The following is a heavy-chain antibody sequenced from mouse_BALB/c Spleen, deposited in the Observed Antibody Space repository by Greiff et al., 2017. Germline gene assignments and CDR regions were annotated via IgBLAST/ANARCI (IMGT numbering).Heavy chain of an antibody. Sequence: QVQLKESGPGLVAPSQSLSITCTVSGFSLTSYGVHWVRQPPGKGLEWLGVIWAGGSTNYNSALMSRLSISKDNSKSQVFLKMNSLQTDDTAMYYCARENSLLWLRNYAMDYWGQGTSVTVSS. CDR3: ARENSLLWLRNYAMDY. CDR2: IWAGGST. V-gene: IGHV2-9*02. CDR1: GFSLTSYG. J-gene: IGHJ4*01. D-gene: IGHD1-2*01.